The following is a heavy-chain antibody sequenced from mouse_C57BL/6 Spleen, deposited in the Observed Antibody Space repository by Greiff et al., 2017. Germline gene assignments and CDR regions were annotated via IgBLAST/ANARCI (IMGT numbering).Heavy chain of an antibody. CDR1: GYTFTDYE. CDR3: TREDDFDV. D-gene: IGHD2-3*01. J-gene: IGHJ1*03. Sequence: VQLQQSGAELVRPGASVTLSCTASGYTFTDYEMHWVKQTPVHGLEWIGAIDPETGGTAYNQKFKGKAILTADTASSTAYMELRSLTSEDSAVYYCTREDDFDVWGTGTTVTVSS. V-gene: IGHV1-15*01. CDR2: IDPETGGT.